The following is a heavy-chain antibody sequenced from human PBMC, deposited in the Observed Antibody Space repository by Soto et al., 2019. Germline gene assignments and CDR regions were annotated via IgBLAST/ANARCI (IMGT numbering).Heavy chain of an antibody. V-gene: IGHV3-23*01. CDR2: FSGSGGST. CDR3: SNRVPDYYDSSGYYDH. CDR1: GFTFSSYA. J-gene: IGHJ5*02. D-gene: IGHD3-22*01. Sequence: PGGSLRLSCAASGFTFSSYAMSWVRQVPGKGLEWVSAFSGSGGSTYYADSVKGRFTISRDNSKNTLYLQMNSLRAEDTAVYYGSNRVPDYYDSSGYYDHWGQGTLVTVSS.